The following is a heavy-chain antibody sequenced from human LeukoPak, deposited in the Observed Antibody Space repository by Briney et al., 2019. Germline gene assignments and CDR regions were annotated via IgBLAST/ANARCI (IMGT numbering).Heavy chain of an antibody. J-gene: IGHJ4*02. Sequence: GGSLRLSCAASGFTFSNYAMHWVRQAPGKGLEWVAFIRYDGSNKYYADSVKGRFTISRDNAKNSLYLQMNSLRAEDTAVYYCARGIDYWGQGTLVTVSS. CDR1: GFTFSNYA. V-gene: IGHV3-30*02. CDR2: IRYDGSNK. CDR3: ARGIDY.